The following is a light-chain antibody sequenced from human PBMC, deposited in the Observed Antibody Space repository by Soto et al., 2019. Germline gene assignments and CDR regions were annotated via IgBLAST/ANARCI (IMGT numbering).Light chain of an antibody. Sequence: EIVLTQSPGTLSLSPGKRATLSCRASQSLSTSDLVWYQHKSGQPPRLVIHGTFSTASGIPARFSGSGSGTDFTLTSSILEPEDSAVYYWQQYGSLPYTFGRGTRLEIQ. CDR2: GTF. J-gene: IGKJ5*01. CDR3: QQYGSLPYT. V-gene: IGKV3-20*01. CDR1: QSLSTSD.